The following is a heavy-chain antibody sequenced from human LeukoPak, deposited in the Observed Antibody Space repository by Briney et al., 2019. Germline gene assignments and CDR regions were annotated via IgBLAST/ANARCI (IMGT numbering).Heavy chain of an antibody. CDR1: GGTFSSYA. CDR3: AAGTTAQTSSGWMGGDY. D-gene: IGHD6-19*01. Sequence: GASVKVSCKASGGTFSSYAISWVRQAPGQGLEWMGGIIPIFGTANYAQKFQGRVTITADKSTSTAYMELSSLRSEDTAVYYCAAGTTAQTSSGWMGGDYWGQGTLVTVSS. J-gene: IGHJ4*02. V-gene: IGHV1-69*06. CDR2: IIPIFGTA.